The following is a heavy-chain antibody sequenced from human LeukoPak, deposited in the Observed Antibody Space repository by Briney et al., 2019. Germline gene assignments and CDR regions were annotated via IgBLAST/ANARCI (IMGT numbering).Heavy chain of an antibody. J-gene: IGHJ6*02. V-gene: IGHV4-4*02. CDR2: IYHSGST. D-gene: IGHD4-17*01. Sequence: PSETLSLTCAVSGGSISSSNWWSWVRQPPGKGLEWIGEIYHSGSTNYNPSLKSRVTISVDKSKNQFSLKLSSVTAADTAVYYCARAGDYGDYDGCYYYGMDVWGQGTTVTVSS. CDR3: ARAGDYGDYDGCYYYGMDV. CDR1: GGSISSSNW.